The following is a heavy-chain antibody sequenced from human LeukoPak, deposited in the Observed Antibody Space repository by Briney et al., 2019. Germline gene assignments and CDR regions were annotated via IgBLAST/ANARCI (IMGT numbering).Heavy chain of an antibody. CDR1: GGSISSSGYY. D-gene: IGHD2-15*01. Sequence: SETLSLTCTVSGGSISSSGYYWGWIRQPPGKGLEWIGSIYYSGSTYYNPSLKSRVTISVDTSKNQFSLKLSSVTAADTAVYYCARARSSGSCYAYWGQGTLVTVSS. J-gene: IGHJ4*02. CDR2: IYYSGST. CDR3: ARARSSGSCYAY. V-gene: IGHV4-39*07.